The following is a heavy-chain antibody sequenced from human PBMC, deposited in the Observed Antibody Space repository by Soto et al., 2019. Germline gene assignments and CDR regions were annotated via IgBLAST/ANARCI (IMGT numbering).Heavy chain of an antibody. D-gene: IGHD5-12*01. CDR2: INAGNGNT. Sequence: QVQLVQSGAEVKKPGASVKVSCKASGYTFTSYAMHWVRQAPGQRLEWMGWINAGNGNTKYSQKFQGRVTITRDTSASIAYMELSSLRSEDTAMYYCARNAVATIQLDYWGQGTLVTVSS. CDR3: ARNAVATIQLDY. J-gene: IGHJ4*02. V-gene: IGHV1-3*01. CDR1: GYTFTSYA.